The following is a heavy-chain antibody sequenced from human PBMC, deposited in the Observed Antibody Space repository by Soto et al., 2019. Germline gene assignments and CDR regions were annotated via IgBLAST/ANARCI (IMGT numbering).Heavy chain of an antibody. J-gene: IGHJ5*02. V-gene: IGHV4-61*01. CDR2: TYHSGST. CDR1: GGSVSSGSYY. CDR3: AILSAAWLDP. D-gene: IGHD2-15*01. Sequence: QVQLQESGPGLVKPSETLSLTCTVSGGSVSSGSYYWGWIRQPPGKGLEWIGYTYHSGSTNYNPSLKSRVPLSVDTSKNQFSLSLTSVTAADTAVYYCAILSAAWLDPWGQVTLVTVAS.